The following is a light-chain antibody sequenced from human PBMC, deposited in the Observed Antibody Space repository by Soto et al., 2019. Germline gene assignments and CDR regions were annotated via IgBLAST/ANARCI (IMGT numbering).Light chain of an antibody. V-gene: IGKV1-8*01. CDR1: QGISSY. CDR2: AAS. Sequence: AIRMTQSPSSFSASTGDRVTITCRASQGISSYLAWYQQKPGKAPKLLIYAASTLQSGVPSRFSGSGSGTDFTLTFSCLQSEDFATYYCQQYYSYPITFGQGTRVEIK. CDR3: QQYYSYPIT. J-gene: IGKJ5*01.